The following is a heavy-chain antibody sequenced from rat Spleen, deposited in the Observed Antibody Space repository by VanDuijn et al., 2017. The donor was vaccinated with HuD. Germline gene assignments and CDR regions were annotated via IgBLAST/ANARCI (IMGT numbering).Heavy chain of an antibody. V-gene: IGHV3-3*01. CDR3: ARWDYYSPRWYFDF. CDR1: GFSLTRNHV. J-gene: IGHJ1*01. CDR2: INGAGNT. D-gene: IGHD1-1*01. Sequence: VQLKESGPGLVQPSQTLSLTCTVSGFSLTRNHVHWVRQPPGNKLEWMGYINGAGNTNYNPSLKSRISITRDTSKNQFFLQVNSVTTEDTATYYCARWDYYSPRWYFDFWGPGTMVTVSS.